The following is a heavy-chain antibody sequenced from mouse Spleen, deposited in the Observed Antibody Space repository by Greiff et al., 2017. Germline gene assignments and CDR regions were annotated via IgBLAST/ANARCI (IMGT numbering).Heavy chain of an antibody. J-gene: IGHJ3*01. Sequence: VQRVESGPGLVQPSQSLSITCTVSGFSLTSYGVHWVRQSPGKGLEWLGVIWSGGSTDYNAAFISRLSISKDNSKSQVFFKMNSLQADDTAIYYCARSPYDLAWFAYWGQGTLVTVSA. V-gene: IGHV2-2*01. D-gene: IGHD2-3*01. CDR3: ARSPYDLAWFAY. CDR1: GFSLTSYG. CDR2: IWSGGST.